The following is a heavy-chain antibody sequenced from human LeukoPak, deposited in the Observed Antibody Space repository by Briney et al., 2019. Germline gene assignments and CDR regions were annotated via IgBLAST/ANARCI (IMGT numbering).Heavy chain of an antibody. CDR2: IYTSGTT. CDR3: ARAYCSGGSCPNFDY. J-gene: IGHJ4*02. Sequence: PSETLSLTCTVSGGSFSSYYWSWLRQPAGKGLEWIGHIYTSGTTNYNPSLKSRVTMSVDTSKNQFSLKLNSVTAADTAVYYCARAYCSGGSCPNFDYWGQGTLVTVSS. V-gene: IGHV4-4*07. D-gene: IGHD2-15*01. CDR1: GGSFSSYY.